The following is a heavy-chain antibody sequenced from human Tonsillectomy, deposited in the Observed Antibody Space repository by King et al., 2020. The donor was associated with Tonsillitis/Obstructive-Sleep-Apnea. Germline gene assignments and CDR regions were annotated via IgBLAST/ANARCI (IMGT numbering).Heavy chain of an antibody. D-gene: IGHD6-25*01. CDR3: VNRRAPTADDWFDP. CDR2: IYWNDDK. Sequence: TLKESGPTLVKPTQTLTLTCTFSGFSLSTSGVAVAWIRQPPGKALEWLALIYWNDDKHYSPSLKGRLTITKDTSKNQVVLTMTNMDPVDTATYYCVNRRAPTADDWFDPWGQGTLVTVSS. V-gene: IGHV2-5*01. J-gene: IGHJ5*02. CDR1: GFSLSTSGVA.